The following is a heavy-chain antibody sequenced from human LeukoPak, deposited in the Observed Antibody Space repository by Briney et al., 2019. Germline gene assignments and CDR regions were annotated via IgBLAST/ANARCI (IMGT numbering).Heavy chain of an antibody. Sequence: SETLSLTCSGFGGPIISHYWSWIRQPPGQGLEWFGYISNSGSTDYNPSLRSRVTISINTSKSQFYLRLSSVTAADSAVYYCVRDALEGYYSYYYMDVWGRGTTVTVSS. V-gene: IGHV4-59*11. CDR3: VRDALEGYYSYYYMDV. CDR2: ISNSGST. D-gene: IGHD1-1*01. J-gene: IGHJ6*03. CDR1: GGPIISHY.